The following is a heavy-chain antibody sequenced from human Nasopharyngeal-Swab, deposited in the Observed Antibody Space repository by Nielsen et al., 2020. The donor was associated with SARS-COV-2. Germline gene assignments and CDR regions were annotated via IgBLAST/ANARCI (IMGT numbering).Heavy chain of an antibody. Sequence: GESLKISCAASGFTFSSYSMNWVRQAPGKGLEWVSYISSSSSTIYYADSVKGRFTISRDNAKNSLYLQMNSLRAEDTAVYYCAKEGGVVVILRYFQHWGQGTLVTVSS. CDR3: AKEGGVVVILRYFQH. CDR1: GFTFSSYS. CDR2: ISSSSSTI. V-gene: IGHV3-48*01. J-gene: IGHJ1*01. D-gene: IGHD2-21*01.